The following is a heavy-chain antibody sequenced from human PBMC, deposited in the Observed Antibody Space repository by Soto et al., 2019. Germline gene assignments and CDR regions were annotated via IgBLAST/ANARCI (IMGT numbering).Heavy chain of an antibody. Sequence: EVQLVDSGGGLVEPGGSLRLSCAASGFNFFTYTMDWVRQAPGKGLEWVSSISGDGNYKYYARSVRGRFTISRDNAKNSLYLHMNILYAEDTAVDYCARIECSGVPPYRRPGYVDYWGQGTLVTVSS. CDR1: GFNFFTYT. V-gene: IGHV3-21*01. CDR3: ARIECSGVPPYRRPGYVDY. D-gene: IGHD2-15*01. CDR2: ISGDGNYK. J-gene: IGHJ4*02.